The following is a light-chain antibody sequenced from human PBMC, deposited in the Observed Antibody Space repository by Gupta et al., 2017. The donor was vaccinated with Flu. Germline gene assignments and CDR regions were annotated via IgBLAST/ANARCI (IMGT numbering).Light chain of an antibody. CDR3: QQADSFPFT. V-gene: IGKV1-12*02. J-gene: IGKJ4*01. Sequence: DIQMTQSPSSVSASVGDRVTITCRASQGINTWLAWYQQKPRKAPKLLIYAASSLQSGVPSRFSGSGSGTDFTLSISSLQPEDFGTYFCQQADSFPFTFGGGTKVEIK. CDR1: QGINTW. CDR2: AAS.